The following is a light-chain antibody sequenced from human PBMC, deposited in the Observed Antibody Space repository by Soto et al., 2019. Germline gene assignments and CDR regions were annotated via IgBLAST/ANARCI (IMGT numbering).Light chain of an antibody. CDR1: QSVLYSSNNKNY. V-gene: IGKV4-1*01. J-gene: IGKJ2*01. Sequence: DIVMNQSPDSLAVSMGERATMNCKTSQSVLYSSNNKNYLAWYQQKPGQPPKLLIYWVSTRESGVPDRFSGSGSGTDFTLTISSLQADDVAVYYCQQYYSTYPVRQGTKLEIK. CDR3: QQYYSTYP. CDR2: WVS.